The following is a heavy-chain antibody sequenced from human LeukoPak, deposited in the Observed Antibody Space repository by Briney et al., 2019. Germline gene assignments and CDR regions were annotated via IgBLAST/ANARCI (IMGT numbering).Heavy chain of an antibody. Sequence: ASVKVSCKASGYTFTSYDINWVRQATGQGLEWMGWMNPNSGNTGYAQKLQGRVTMTTDTSTSTAYMELRSLRSDDTAVYYCAMTRYDILTGYPYYYFMDVWGKGTTVTVSS. CDR1: GYTFTSYD. CDR2: MNPNSGNT. J-gene: IGHJ6*03. CDR3: AMTRYDILTGYPYYYFMDV. V-gene: IGHV1-8*01. D-gene: IGHD3-9*01.